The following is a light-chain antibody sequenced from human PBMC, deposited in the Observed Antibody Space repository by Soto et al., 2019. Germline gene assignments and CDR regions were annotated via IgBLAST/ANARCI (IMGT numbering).Light chain of an antibody. Sequence: QSALTQPASVSGSPGQSITISCTGTSSDVGGYSCVSWYQQHPGKAPKLMIYDVSNRPSGVSNRFSGSKSGNTASLTISGLQAEDEADYYCSSYSTSSVVFGGGTKLTVL. CDR3: SSYSTSSVV. CDR2: DVS. CDR1: SSDVGGYSC. V-gene: IGLV2-14*01. J-gene: IGLJ3*02.